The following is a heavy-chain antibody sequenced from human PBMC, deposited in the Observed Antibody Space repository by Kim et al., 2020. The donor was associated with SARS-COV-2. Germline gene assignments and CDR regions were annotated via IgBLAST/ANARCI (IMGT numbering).Heavy chain of an antibody. CDR3: ARGVQILTL. J-gene: IGHJ4*02. D-gene: IGHD2-8*01. CDR1: GFTFSSYG. Sequence: GGSLRLSCAASGFTFSSYGMHWVRQAPGKGLEWVAVIWYDGSNKYYADSVKGRFTISRDNSKNTLYLQMNSLRAEDTAVYYCARGVQILTLWGQGTLVTISS. V-gene: IGHV3-33*01. CDR2: IWYDGSNK.